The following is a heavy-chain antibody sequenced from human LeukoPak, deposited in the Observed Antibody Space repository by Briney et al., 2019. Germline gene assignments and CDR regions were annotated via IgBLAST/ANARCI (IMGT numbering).Heavy chain of an antibody. CDR1: GYTFTGYY. CDR3: ARGALLRRQQLVRVNWFDP. V-gene: IGHV1-2*06. J-gene: IGHJ5*02. CDR2: INPNSGGT. Sequence: ASVKVSCKASGYTFTGYYMHWVRQAPGQGLEWMGRINPNSGGTNYAQKFQGRVTMTRDTSISTAYMELSRLRSDDTAVYYRARGALLRRQQLVRVNWFDPWGQGTLVTVSS. D-gene: IGHD6-13*01.